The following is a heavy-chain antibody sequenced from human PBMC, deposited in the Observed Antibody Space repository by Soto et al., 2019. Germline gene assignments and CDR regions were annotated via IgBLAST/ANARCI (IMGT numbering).Heavy chain of an antibody. J-gene: IGHJ3*02. CDR3: ARGTRNRRGYSGYDYAFDI. D-gene: IGHD5-12*01. Sequence: ASVKVSCKASGYTFTGYYMHWVRQAPGQGLEWMGWINPNSGGTNYAQNFQGWFTMTRDTSISTAYMELSRLRSDDTAVYYCARGTRNRRGYSGYDYAFDIWGQGTIVTVSS. V-gene: IGHV1-2*04. CDR1: GYTFTGYY. CDR2: INPNSGGT.